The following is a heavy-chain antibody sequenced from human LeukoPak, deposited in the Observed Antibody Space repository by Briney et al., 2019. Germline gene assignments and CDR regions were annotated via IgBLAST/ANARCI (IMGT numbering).Heavy chain of an antibody. CDR3: ARRVLRYFDWLLRPRWVHFDY. D-gene: IGHD3-9*01. CDR2: NNHSGST. V-gene: IGHV4-34*01. CDR1: GGSFSGYY. J-gene: IGHJ4*02. Sequence: SETLSLTCAVYGGSFSGYYWSWIRQPPGKGLEWIGENNHSGSTNYNPSLKSRVTISVDTSKNQFSLKLSSVTAADTAVYYCARRVLRYFDWLLRPRWVHFDYWGQGTLVTVSS.